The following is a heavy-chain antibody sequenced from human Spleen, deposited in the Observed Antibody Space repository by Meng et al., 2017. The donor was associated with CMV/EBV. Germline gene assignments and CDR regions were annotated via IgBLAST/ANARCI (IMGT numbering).Heavy chain of an antibody. Sequence: GGSLRLSCAASGFTFSSYSMNWVRQAPGKGLEWVSSISSSSSYIYYADSVKGRFTISRDNAKNSLYLQMNSLRAEDTAVYYCARGSTSRYYYYGMDVWGQGTTVTVSS. V-gene: IGHV3-21*04. CDR3: ARGSTSRYYYYGMDV. CDR1: GFTFSSYS. CDR2: ISSSSSYI. J-gene: IGHJ6*02. D-gene: IGHD1-26*01.